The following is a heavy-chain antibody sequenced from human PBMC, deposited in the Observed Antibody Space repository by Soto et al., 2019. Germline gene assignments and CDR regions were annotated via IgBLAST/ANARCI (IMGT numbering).Heavy chain of an antibody. CDR2: ISDYNGNT. J-gene: IGHJ4*02. Sequence: QVQLVQSGAEVKKPGASVKVSCKASGYTFASYAISWMRQAPGQGLAWMGWISDYNGNTNYAQKLQGRVTMTTDTSTSTAYMALNTLRSYDTAVYYCARDPPPPDYWGQGTLVTVSS. V-gene: IGHV1-18*01. CDR1: GYTFASYA. CDR3: ARDPPPPDY.